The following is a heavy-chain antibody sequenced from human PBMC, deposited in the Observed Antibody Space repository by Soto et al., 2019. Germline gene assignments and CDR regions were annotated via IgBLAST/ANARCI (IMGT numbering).Heavy chain of an antibody. D-gene: IGHD2-15*01. J-gene: IGHJ5*02. CDR2: KYYTGST. V-gene: IGHV4-31*03. CDR3: ARGGGSSSFDP. CDR1: RDSISSGVYY. Sequence: TLSLTCTVSRDSISSGVYYWSWIRQHPGKGLEWIGYKYYTGSTYYNPSLKGRVTISVDTSKNQFSLKMSSVTVADTAVYYCARGGGSSSFDPWGQGTLVTVSS.